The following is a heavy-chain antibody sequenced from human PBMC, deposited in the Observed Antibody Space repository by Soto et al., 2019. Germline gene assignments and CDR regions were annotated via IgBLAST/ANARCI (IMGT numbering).Heavy chain of an antibody. CDR1: GFTFSSYG. V-gene: IGHV3-33*01. CDR2: IWYDGSNK. J-gene: IGHJ4*02. CDR3: ARGGHSGYDWPPDYFDS. D-gene: IGHD5-12*01. Sequence: GGSLRLSCAASGFTFSSYGMHWVRQAPGKGLEWVAVIWYDGSNKYYADSVKGRFTISRDNSKNTLYLQMNSLRAEDTAVYYWARGGHSGYDWPPDYFDSGGQETRVTVSS.